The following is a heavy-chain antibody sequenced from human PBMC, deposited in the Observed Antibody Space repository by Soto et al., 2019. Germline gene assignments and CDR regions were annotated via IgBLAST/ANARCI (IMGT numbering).Heavy chain of an antibody. V-gene: IGHV1-69*01. J-gene: IGHJ5*02. Sequence: QVQLVQSGAEVKKPGSSVKVSCKASGGTFSSYAISWVRQAPGQGLEWMGGIIPIFGTANYAQKFQGRVTITGEETTRAASGERGSLGPGDPAVYYCARLGPPSSRSRWGGWVDAWGGGPLATVSS. CDR3: ARLGPPSSRSRWGGWVDA. D-gene: IGHD6-13*01. CDR2: IIPIFGTA. CDR1: GGTFSSYA.